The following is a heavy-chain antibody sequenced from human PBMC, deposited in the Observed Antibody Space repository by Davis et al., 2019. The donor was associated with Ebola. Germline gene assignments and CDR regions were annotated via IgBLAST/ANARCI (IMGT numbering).Heavy chain of an antibody. CDR2: IYYSVST. J-gene: IGHJ4*02. CDR1: GGSFSGYY. Sequence: SETLSLTCAVYGGSFSGYYWSWIRQPPGQGLEWIGYIYYSVSTNYNPSLKSRVTISVDTPKNQFSLKLSSVTAADTAVYYCARGYSSSWADYWGQGTLVTVSS. CDR3: ARGYSSSWADY. D-gene: IGHD6-13*01. V-gene: IGHV4-59*01.